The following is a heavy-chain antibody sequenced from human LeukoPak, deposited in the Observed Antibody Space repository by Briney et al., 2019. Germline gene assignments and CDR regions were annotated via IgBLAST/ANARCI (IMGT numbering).Heavy chain of an antibody. Sequence: ASVKVSCKASGGTFSNYGISWVRQAPGQGLECMGGIIPIFGKANYAQKFQGRVTITADESTSTAHMELSSLRSEDTAVYYCARDLRYSSGWSASGMDVWGKGTTVTISS. CDR3: ARDLRYSSGWSASGMDV. CDR2: IIPIFGKA. V-gene: IGHV1-69*13. CDR1: GGTFSNYG. J-gene: IGHJ6*03. D-gene: IGHD6-19*01.